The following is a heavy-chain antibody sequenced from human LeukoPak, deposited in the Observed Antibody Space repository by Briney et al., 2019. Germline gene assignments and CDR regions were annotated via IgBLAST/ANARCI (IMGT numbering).Heavy chain of an antibody. CDR3: ARGRYYFDY. V-gene: IGHV4-39*07. J-gene: IGHJ4*02. CDR2: IYYNDNT. CDR1: GGSISSSSYY. Sequence: SETLSLTCTVSGGSISSSSYYWGWIRQPPGKGLDWIGSIYYNDNTYYNPSLKSGVTISLDTSKNQFSLKLTSVTAADTAVYYCARGRYYFDYWGQGTLVTVSS.